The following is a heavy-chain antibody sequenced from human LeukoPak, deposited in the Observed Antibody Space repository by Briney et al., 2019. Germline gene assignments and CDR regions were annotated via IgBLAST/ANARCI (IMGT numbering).Heavy chain of an antibody. CDR2: INPNSGGT. CDR1: GYSFTDYY. V-gene: IGHV1-2*02. D-gene: IGHD2-21*01. J-gene: IGHJ5*02. Sequence: PSVKLSCKTSGYSFTDYYMHWVRQAPGQGLEWMGWINPNSGGTSSAQKFQGKVTMTRETSITTVYMGVRWLTSDDTAVYYCGRADRLHGGPYLIGPWGQGTLVTVSS. CDR3: GRADRLHGGPYLIGP.